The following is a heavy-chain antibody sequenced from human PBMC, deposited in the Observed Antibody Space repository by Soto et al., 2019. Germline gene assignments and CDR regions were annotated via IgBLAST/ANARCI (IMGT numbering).Heavy chain of an antibody. Sequence: QVQLQESGPGLVKPSQTLSLTCTVSGGSISSADYYWSWIRQPPGKGLEWIGYIYYSGSTYYNPFPKSRVTISVDTSKNQFSLKLSSVTAADTAVYYCARQRFPYGMDVWGQGTTVTVSS. J-gene: IGHJ6*02. CDR1: GGSISSADYY. CDR3: ARQRFPYGMDV. V-gene: IGHV4-30-4*01. CDR2: IYYSGST. D-gene: IGHD3-3*01.